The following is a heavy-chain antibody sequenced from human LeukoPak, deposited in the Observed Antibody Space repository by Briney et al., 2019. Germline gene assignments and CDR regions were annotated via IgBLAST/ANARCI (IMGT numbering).Heavy chain of an antibody. CDR2: ISGSVGST. D-gene: IGHD1-26*01. Sequence: GGSLRLSCAASGFTSSSYAMNWVRQAPGRGLEWVSAISGSVGSTYYADSVRGRFTISRDNSKNTLYLQMNSLRAEDTAVYYCAKEGGSEFDYWGQGTLVTVSS. J-gene: IGHJ4*02. CDR1: GFTSSSYA. V-gene: IGHV3-23*01. CDR3: AKEGGSEFDY.